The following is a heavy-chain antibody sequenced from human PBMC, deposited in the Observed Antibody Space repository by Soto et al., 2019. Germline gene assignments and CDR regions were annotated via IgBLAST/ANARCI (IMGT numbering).Heavy chain of an antibody. Sequence: GGSLRLSCAASGFTFSNYAMSWVRQAPGKGLEWVSTMSGSGGTTYYADSVKGRFTISRDNSKSTLYLQMNSLRVDDTAVFYCARGYSNSGYDYVDVWGKGTTVTVSS. J-gene: IGHJ6*03. CDR1: GFTFSNYA. D-gene: IGHD6-13*01. CDR3: ARGYSNSGYDYVDV. V-gene: IGHV3-23*01. CDR2: MSGSGGTT.